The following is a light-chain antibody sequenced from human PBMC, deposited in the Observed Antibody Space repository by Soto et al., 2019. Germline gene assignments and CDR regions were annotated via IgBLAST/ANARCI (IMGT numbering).Light chain of an antibody. CDR2: RND. J-gene: IGLJ1*01. Sequence: QAVVPQPPSASGTPGQRVTISCSTSNSRSGSNYVYWYQQLPGAAPKLLIYRNDQRPSVVPDRFSGSKSGTSASLAISGLRSEDEGDYFCAKWDDSLRVYVFGSGTKVTVL. CDR3: AKWDDSLRVYV. CDR1: NSRSGSNY. V-gene: IGLV1-47*01.